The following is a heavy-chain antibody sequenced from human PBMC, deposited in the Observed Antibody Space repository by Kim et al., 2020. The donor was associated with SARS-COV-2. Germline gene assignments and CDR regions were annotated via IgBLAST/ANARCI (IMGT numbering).Heavy chain of an antibody. D-gene: IGHD2-21*02. CDR1: PHTLTNSF. J-gene: IGHJ4*02. Sequence: ASVKVSCKAPPHTLTNSFIHWVRQAPGQGLEWLGTIRASSSATTIPQTFLGRVTLASDTSTATVYMGLDSLTSEDTAIYYCARETADTFYFDTWGRGTQV. V-gene: IGHV1-46*01. CDR2: IRASSSAT. CDR3: ARETADTFYFDT.